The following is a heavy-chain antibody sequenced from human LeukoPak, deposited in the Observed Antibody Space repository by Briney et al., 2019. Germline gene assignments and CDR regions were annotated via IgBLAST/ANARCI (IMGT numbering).Heavy chain of an antibody. CDR2: INPNSGGT. CDR3: ARKWYGEHFDY. CDR1: GYTFTGYY. D-gene: IGHD4-17*01. Sequence: ASVKVSCKASGYTFTGYYMHWVRQAPGQGLEWMGRINPNSGGTNYAQKFQGRVTITRDTSISTAYMELSRLRSDDTAVYYCARKWYGEHFDYWGQGTLVTVSS. V-gene: IGHV1-2*06. J-gene: IGHJ4*02.